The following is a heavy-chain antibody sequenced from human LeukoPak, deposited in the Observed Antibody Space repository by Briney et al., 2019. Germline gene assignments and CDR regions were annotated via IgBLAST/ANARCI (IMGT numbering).Heavy chain of an antibody. J-gene: IGHJ4*02. CDR3: ARVDLAWDSSGYFRAASDY. CDR1: GGTFSSYA. CDR2: IIPILGIA. V-gene: IGHV1-69*04. Sequence: SVKVSCKASGGTFSSYAISWVRQAPGQGLEWMGRIIPILGIANYAQKFQGRVTITADKSTSTAYMELSSLRSEDTAVYYCARVDLAWDSSGYFRAASDYWGQGTLVIVSS. D-gene: IGHD3-22*01.